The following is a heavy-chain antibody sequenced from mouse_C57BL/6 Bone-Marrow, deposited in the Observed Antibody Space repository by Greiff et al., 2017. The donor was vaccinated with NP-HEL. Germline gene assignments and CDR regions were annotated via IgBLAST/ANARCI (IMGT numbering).Heavy chain of an antibody. CDR1: GYTFTSYW. V-gene: IGHV1-50*01. CDR3: ARVLRDWFAY. J-gene: IGHJ3*01. CDR2: IDPSDSYT. Sequence: VQLQQPGAELVKPGASVKLSCKASGYTFTSYWMQWVKQRPGQGLEWIGEIDPSDSYTNYNQKFKGKATLTVDTSSSTAYMQLSSLTSEDSAVYYCARVLRDWFAYWGQGTLVTVSA.